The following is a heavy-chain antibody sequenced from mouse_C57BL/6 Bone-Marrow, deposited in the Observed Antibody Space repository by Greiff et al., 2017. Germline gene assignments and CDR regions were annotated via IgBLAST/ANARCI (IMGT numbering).Heavy chain of an antibody. V-gene: IGHV1-55*01. CDR2: IYPGSGST. J-gene: IGHJ3*01. CDR3: ARRMGAYYSNYGFAY. CDR1: GYTFTSYW. D-gene: IGHD2-5*01. Sequence: VQLQQPGAELVKPGASVKMSCKASGYTFTSYWITWVKQRPGQGLEWIGDIYPGSGSTNYNEKFKSKATLTVDTSSSTAYMQLSSLTSEDSAVYYCARRMGAYYSNYGFAYWGRGTLVTVSA.